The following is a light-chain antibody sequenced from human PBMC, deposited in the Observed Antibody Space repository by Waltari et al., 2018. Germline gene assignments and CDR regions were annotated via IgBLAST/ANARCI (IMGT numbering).Light chain of an antibody. J-gene: IGKJ5*01. V-gene: IGKV1D-13*01. CDR1: QDISTA. CDR2: DAS. Sequence: AIQLTQSPSSLSASVGDRVTITCRASQDISTALAWYQQKSGEAPKLLIDDASTLGSGVPSRFRGSVTGTDVTLTISRLQPVDFSTYHCQQFHNYPPTFGQGTRLEIK. CDR3: QQFHNYPPT.